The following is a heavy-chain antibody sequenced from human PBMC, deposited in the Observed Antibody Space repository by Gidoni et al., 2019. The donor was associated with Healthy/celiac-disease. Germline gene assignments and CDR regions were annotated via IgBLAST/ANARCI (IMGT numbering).Heavy chain of an antibody. CDR2: IYYSGST. D-gene: IGHD3-9*01. CDR3: ARHPVLRYFDWLSGFDY. CDR1: GGSISSSSYY. Sequence: QLQLQESGPGLVKPSETLSLTCTVSGGSISSSSYYWGWIRQPPGKGLEWIGSIYYSGSTYYNPSLKSRVTISVDTSKNQFSLKLSSVTAADTAVYYCARHPVLRYFDWLSGFDYWGQGTLVTVS. V-gene: IGHV4-39*01. J-gene: IGHJ4*02.